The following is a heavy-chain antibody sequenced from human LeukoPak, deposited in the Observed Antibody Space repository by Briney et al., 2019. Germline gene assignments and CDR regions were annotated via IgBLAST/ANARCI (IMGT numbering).Heavy chain of an antibody. V-gene: IGHV1-24*01. J-gene: IGHJ5*02. CDR1: GYTLTELS. CDR2: FDPEDGET. CDR3: ATPLCSSSSCHNWFVP. D-gene: IGHD2-2*01. Sequence: ASVDVACKVSGYTLTELSMHWVRQAPGKGVEGMGGFDPEDGETIYAQKFQGRVTMTEDTSTDTAYMELRSLRSENKAVYYCATPLCSSSSCHNWFVPWGQASQV.